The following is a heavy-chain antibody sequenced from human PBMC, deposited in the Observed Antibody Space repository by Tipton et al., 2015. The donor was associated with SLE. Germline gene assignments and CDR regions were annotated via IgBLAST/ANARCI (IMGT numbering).Heavy chain of an antibody. CDR2: IYTSGST. CDR1: GGSISSGSYY. CDR3: ARGGRLVEGPMDV. V-gene: IGHV4-61*02. J-gene: IGHJ6*03. D-gene: IGHD6-19*01. Sequence: TLSLTCTVSGGSISSGSYYWSWIRQPAGKGLGWIGRIYTSGSTNYNPSLKSRVTISVDTSKNQLSLKLSSVTAADTAVYYCARGGRLVEGPMDVWGKGTTVTVSS.